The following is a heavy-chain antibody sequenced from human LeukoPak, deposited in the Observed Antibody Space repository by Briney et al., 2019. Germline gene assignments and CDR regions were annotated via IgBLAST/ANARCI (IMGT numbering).Heavy chain of an antibody. Sequence: GGSLRLSCAASGFTFDDYTMHWVRQAPGKGLEWVSLISWDAGRTYYADSVKGRFTISRDNSENSLYLQMNSLRTEDTALYYCAKADTTLDPFDHWGQGTLVTVSS. V-gene: IGHV3-43*01. D-gene: IGHD5-18*01. CDR3: AKADTTLDPFDH. CDR2: ISWDAGRT. CDR1: GFTFDDYT. J-gene: IGHJ4*02.